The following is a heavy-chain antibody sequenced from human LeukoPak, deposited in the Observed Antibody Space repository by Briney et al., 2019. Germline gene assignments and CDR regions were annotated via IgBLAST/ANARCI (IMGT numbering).Heavy chain of an antibody. CDR2: IFTSGST. J-gene: IGHJ4*02. V-gene: IGHV4-4*07. Sequence: SETLSLTCTVSGGSISSDYWSWIRQPAGKGLEWIGRIFTSGSTNYNPSLKSRLTVSADTSKNQLSLKLNSVTAADTAVYYCARCRGGNCDYFDYWGQGTLVTVSS. CDR1: GGSISSDY. D-gene: IGHD4-23*01. CDR3: ARCRGGNCDYFDY.